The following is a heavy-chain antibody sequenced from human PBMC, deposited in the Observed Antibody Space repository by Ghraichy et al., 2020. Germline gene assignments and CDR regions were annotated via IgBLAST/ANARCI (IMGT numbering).Heavy chain of an antibody. Sequence: GGSLRLSCAASGFTFSSYAMSWVRQAPGKGLEWVSAISGSGGSTYYADSVKGRFTISRDNSKNTLYLQMNGLRAEDTAVYYCAKERIAAAGRSQGFDYWGQGTLVTVSS. V-gene: IGHV3-23*01. CDR2: ISGSGGST. J-gene: IGHJ4*02. CDR1: GFTFSSYA. CDR3: AKERIAAAGRSQGFDY. D-gene: IGHD6-13*01.